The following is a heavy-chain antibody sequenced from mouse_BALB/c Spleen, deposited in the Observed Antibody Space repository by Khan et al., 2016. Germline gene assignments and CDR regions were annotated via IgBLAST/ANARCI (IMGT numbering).Heavy chain of an antibody. D-gene: IGHD1-1*01. J-gene: IGHJ4*01. Sequence: DLVKPGASVKLSCKASGYTFTSYWINWIKQRPGQGLEWIGRIAPGSGSTYYNDMFKGKATLTVDTSSRTAYIHLSSLSSEDSAVYCCAREGTVPLMDYWGQGTSVTVSS. CDR3: AREGTVPLMDY. CDR1: GYTFTSYW. V-gene: IGHV1S41*01. CDR2: IAPGSGST.